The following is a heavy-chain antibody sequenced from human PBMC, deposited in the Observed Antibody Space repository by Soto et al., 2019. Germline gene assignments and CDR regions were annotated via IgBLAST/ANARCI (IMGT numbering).Heavy chain of an antibody. Sequence: PGGSLRLSCAASGFTFSSYGMHWVRQAPGKGLEWVAVIWYDGSNKYYADSVKGRFTISRDNSKNTLYLQMNSLRAEDTAVYYRARAEVGWYGYYYGMDVWGQGTTVTVSS. CDR1: GFTFSSYG. CDR3: ARAEVGWYGYYYGMDV. D-gene: IGHD6-19*01. J-gene: IGHJ6*02. V-gene: IGHV3-33*01. CDR2: IWYDGSNK.